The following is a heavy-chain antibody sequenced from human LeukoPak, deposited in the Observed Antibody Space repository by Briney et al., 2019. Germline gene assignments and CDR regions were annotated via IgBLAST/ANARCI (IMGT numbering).Heavy chain of an antibody. CDR3: ARGVGATTAAFDI. V-gene: IGHV1-69*05. CDR2: IIPNFGTA. Sequence: VASVKVSCKASGGTFSSYAISGVRQAPGQGLEWMGMIIPNFGTANYAQKFQGRVTITTDESTSTAYMELSSLRSEDTAVYYCARGVGATTAAFDIWGQGTMVTVSS. J-gene: IGHJ3*02. D-gene: IGHD1-26*01. CDR1: GGTFSSYA.